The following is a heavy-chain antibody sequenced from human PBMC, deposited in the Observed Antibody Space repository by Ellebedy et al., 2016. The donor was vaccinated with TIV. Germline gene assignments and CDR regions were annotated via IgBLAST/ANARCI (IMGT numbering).Heavy chain of an antibody. D-gene: IGHD3-22*01. CDR3: AREGAHKFDTSGYYFDY. CDR1: GGSISNFY. Sequence: PSETLSLTCTVSGGSISNFYWSWIRQPPGKGLEWIGYIYYSGSTNYNPSLKSRVTISLGTSKNRFSLKLYSGTAADTAVDYCAREGAHKFDTSGYYFDYWGQGAPVTVSS. CDR2: IYYSGST. J-gene: IGHJ4*02. V-gene: IGHV4-59*01.